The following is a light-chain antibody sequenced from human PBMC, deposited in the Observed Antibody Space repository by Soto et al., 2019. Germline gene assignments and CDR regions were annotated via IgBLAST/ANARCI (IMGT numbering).Light chain of an antibody. J-gene: IGKJ2*01. V-gene: IGKV1-17*01. CDR2: AAS. Sequence: DIQMTQSPSSLSASVGDRVTITCRASQDMRDDLGWFQQKPGKAPKRLIYAASSLQSGVPSRFSGGGSETEFALTISSLQPEDSATYFCLQYNAYPYTFGQGTKLDVK. CDR1: QDMRDD. CDR3: LQYNAYPYT.